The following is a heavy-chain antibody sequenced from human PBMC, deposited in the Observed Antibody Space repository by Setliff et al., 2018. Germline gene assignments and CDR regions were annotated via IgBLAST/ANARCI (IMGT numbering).Heavy chain of an antibody. CDR3: SRLVRFCTKISCQRLLGDDY. CDR2: IGVYSGNT. V-gene: IGHV1-18*01. Sequence: ASVKVSCKASGYTFRQSIVSWVRQAPGQGLEWLGWIGVYSGNTYSAQRFQGRVSLTTDESTNTAYLELRGLRSDDTAIYYCSRLVRFCTKISCQRLLGDDYWGQGALVTVSS. CDR1: GYTFRQSI. J-gene: IGHJ4*02. D-gene: IGHD2-2*01.